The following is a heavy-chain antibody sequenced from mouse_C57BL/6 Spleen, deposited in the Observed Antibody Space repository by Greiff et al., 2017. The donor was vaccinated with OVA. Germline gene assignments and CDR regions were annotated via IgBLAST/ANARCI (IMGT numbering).Heavy chain of an antibody. CDR2: IHPNSGST. CDR3: ARCLGYYGSSSYWYFDV. V-gene: IGHV1-64*01. Sequence: QVQLQQPGAELVKPGASVKLSCKASGYTFTSYWMHWVKQRPGQGLEWIGMIHPNSGSTNYNEKFKSKATLTVDKSSSTAYMQLSSLTSEDSAVYYCARCLGYYGSSSYWYFDVWGTGTTVTVSS. D-gene: IGHD1-1*01. J-gene: IGHJ1*03. CDR1: GYTFTSYW.